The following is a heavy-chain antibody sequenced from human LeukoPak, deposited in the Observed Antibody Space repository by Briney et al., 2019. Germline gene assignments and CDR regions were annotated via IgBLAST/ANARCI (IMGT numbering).Heavy chain of an antibody. CDR3: AKDHYIAVAGTVDC. J-gene: IGHJ4*02. Sequence: PGGSLRLSCAASGFTFSSYGMHWVRQAPGKGLEWVAFIRYDGSNKYYADSVKGRFTISRDNSKNTLYLQMNSLRAEDTAVYYCAKDHYIAVAGTVDCWGQGTLVTVSS. CDR1: GFTFSSYG. CDR2: IRYDGSNK. D-gene: IGHD6-19*01. V-gene: IGHV3-30*02.